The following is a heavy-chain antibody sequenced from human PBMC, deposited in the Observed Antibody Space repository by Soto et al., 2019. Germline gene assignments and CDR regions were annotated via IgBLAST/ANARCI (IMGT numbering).Heavy chain of an antibody. CDR3: AKDLVAGSGSMGH. CDR1: GFTFSGYW. Sequence: GGSLRLSCAASGFTFSGYWMHWVRQVPGKGLVWVSRVRGDGGDTNYADSVKGRFTISRDNAKNTLYLQMNSLRAEDTAVYYCAKDLVAGSGSMGHWGHGTLVTVSS. CDR2: VRGDGGDT. V-gene: IGHV3-74*01. D-gene: IGHD3-10*01. J-gene: IGHJ4*01.